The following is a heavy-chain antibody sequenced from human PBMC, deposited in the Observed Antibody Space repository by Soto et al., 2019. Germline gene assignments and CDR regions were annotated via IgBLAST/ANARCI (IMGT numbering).Heavy chain of an antibody. D-gene: IGHD3-22*01. CDR1: GYTFTNND. V-gene: IGHV1-18*01. CDR2: ISPYSGKT. CDR3: AREGLLLLPDY. J-gene: IGHJ4*02. Sequence: QIQLVQSGTEVRKPGASAKVSCKTSGYTFTNNDVCWVRQTPGQGLEWMGWISPYSGKTNYARKFKGRVTMTTDTSTSTVYMELTGLTSDDTAVYYCAREGLLLLPDYWGQGALVTVSS.